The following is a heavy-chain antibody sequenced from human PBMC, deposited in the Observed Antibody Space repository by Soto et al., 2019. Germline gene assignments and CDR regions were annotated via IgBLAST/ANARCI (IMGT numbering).Heavy chain of an antibody. V-gene: IGHV3-30*18. J-gene: IGHJ6*02. CDR2: ISYDGSNK. Sequence: VQLVESGGGVVQPGRSLRLSCAASGFTFSSYGMHWVRQAPGKGLEWVAVISYDGSNKYYADSVKGRFTISRDNSKNTLYLQMNSLRAEDTAVYYCAKDSSSGYYYYGMDVWGQGTTVTVSS. CDR3: AKDSSSGYYYYGMDV. D-gene: IGHD6-6*01. CDR1: GFTFSSYG.